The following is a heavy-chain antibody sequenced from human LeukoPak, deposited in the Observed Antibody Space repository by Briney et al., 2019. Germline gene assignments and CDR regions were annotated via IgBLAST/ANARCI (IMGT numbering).Heavy chain of an antibody. CDR2: INHSGST. CDR3: ARRAYSSGWYYFGY. CDR1: GGSFSGYY. V-gene: IGHV4-34*01. J-gene: IGHJ4*02. D-gene: IGHD6-19*01. Sequence: SETLSLTCAVYGGSFSGYYWSWIRQPPGKGLEWIGEINHSGSTNYNPSLKSRVTISVDTSKNQFSLKLGSVTAADTAVYYCARRAYSSGWYYFGYWGQGTLVTVSS.